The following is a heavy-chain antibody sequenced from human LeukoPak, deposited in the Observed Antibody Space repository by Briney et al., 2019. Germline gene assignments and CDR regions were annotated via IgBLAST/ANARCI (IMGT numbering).Heavy chain of an antibody. Sequence: GEPLKISWKGSGYEDSFTSYWIGWVLQMRGKGLAWMGVSYPGDSDTRYSPSFQGQVSLSADKSIRTAYLQWSSLKASDTAMYYCARESGSYPHDAFDIWGQGTMVTVSS. CDR3: ARESGSYPHDAFDI. CDR2: SYPGDSDT. D-gene: IGHD1-26*01. J-gene: IGHJ3*02. CDR1: GYEDSFTSYW. V-gene: IGHV5-51*01.